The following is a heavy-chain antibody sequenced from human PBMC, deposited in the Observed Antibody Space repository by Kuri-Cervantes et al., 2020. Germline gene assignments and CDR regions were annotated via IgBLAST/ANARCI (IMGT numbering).Heavy chain of an antibody. CDR3: PKDHGSPGDGY. J-gene: IGHJ4*02. V-gene: IGHV3-23*01. D-gene: IGHD3-10*01. CDR1: GFTFTDAW. CDR2: ISGSVGRT. Sequence: GGSLRLSCAASGFTFTDAWMSWVRKVPGKELEWVSAISGSVGRTYYVDSVKGRFTISRDNSKNTLYLQMNCLRAEDTAVYYCPKDHGSPGDGYWGQGTLVTVSS.